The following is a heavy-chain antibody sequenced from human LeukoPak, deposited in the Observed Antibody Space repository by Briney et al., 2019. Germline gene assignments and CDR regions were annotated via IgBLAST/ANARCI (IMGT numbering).Heavy chain of an antibody. D-gene: IGHD2-21*01. CDR3: ARHIPFDC. V-gene: IGHV3-48*01. Sequence: GGSLRLSCAASGFTFSSSSMNWVRQAPEKGLEWVSYISTSGGTIYYADSVKGRFTISRDNAKNSLYLQMDSLRAEDTAVYYCARHIPFDCWGQGTLVTVSS. CDR1: GFTFSSSS. J-gene: IGHJ4*02. CDR2: ISTSGGTI.